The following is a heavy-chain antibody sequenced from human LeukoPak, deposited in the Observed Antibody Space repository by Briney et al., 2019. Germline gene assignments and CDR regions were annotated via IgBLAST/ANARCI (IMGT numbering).Heavy chain of an antibody. CDR1: GFTFSSYN. D-gene: IGHD3-10*01. CDR3: ARDCWDYGSGSYCGIDY. Sequence: GGSLRLSCAASGFTFSSYNMNWVRQAPGKGLEWVSSITSSSNYIYYADSVNGRLTISRDNAKNSLYLQMKSLRAEETTVYYCARDCWDYGSGSYCGIDYWGQGTLVTVSS. V-gene: IGHV3-21*03. J-gene: IGHJ4*02. CDR2: ITSSSNYI.